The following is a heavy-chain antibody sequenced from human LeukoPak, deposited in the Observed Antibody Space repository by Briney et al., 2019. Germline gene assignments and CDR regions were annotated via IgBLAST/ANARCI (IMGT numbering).Heavy chain of an antibody. CDR1: GGSISSSSYY. D-gene: IGHD3-10*01. J-gene: IGHJ4*02. CDR3: ARGLDYYGSGSQGYYFDY. Sequence: SETLSLTCTVSGGSISSSSYYWGWIRQPPGKGLEWIGSIYYSGSTYYNPSLKSRVTISVDTSKNQFSLKLSSVTAADTAVYYCARGLDYYGSGSQGYYFDYWGQGTLVTVSS. V-gene: IGHV4-39*01. CDR2: IYYSGST.